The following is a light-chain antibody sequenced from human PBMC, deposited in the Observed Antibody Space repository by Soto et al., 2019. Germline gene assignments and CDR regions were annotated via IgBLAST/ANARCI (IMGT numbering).Light chain of an antibody. CDR2: GAS. CDR3: HQYGSSAGFT. J-gene: IGKJ3*01. Sequence: EIVLTHSPGTLSLSPGERATLSCRPSQTVRSNYFAWYQQKAGQAPRLLIYGASSRATGIPDRFSGSGSGTAVSLTIIRLEPEDFAVYYCHQYGSSAGFTFGPGTKVDIK. V-gene: IGKV3-20*01. CDR1: QTVRSNY.